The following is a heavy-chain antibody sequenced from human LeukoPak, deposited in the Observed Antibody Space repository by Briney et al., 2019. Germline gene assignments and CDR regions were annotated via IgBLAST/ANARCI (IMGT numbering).Heavy chain of an antibody. CDR2: IYTSGST. Sequence: SQTLSLTCTVSGGSISSGSYYWSWIRQPAGKGLEWIGRIYTSGSTNYNPSLKSRVTLSVDTSKNQFSLKLSSVTAADTAVYYCARDLAGNWNYVNAFDIWGQGTMVTVSS. J-gene: IGHJ3*02. D-gene: IGHD1-7*01. CDR3: ARDLAGNWNYVNAFDI. V-gene: IGHV4-61*02. CDR1: GGSISSGSYY.